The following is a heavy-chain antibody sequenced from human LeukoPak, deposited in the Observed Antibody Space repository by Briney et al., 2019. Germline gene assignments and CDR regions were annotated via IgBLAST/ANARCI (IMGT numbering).Heavy chain of an antibody. Sequence: SETLSLTCTVSGGSMSGYFWSWIRQPPGKGLEWIGYIYYSGSTNYNPSLKSRVTISVDTSKNQFSLRLSSVTAADTAVYYCAGGGDKAKTGYWGQGTLVTASS. CDR3: AGGGDKAKTGY. V-gene: IGHV4-59*08. J-gene: IGHJ4*02. D-gene: IGHD2-15*01. CDR2: IYYSGST. CDR1: GGSMSGYF.